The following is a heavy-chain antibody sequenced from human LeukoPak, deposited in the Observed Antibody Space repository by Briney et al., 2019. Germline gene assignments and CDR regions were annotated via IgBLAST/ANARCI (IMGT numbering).Heavy chain of an antibody. V-gene: IGHV4-39*07. CDR2: IYYSGST. D-gene: IGHD2-15*01. Sequence: SETLSLTCTVSGGSISSSSYYWGWIRQPPGKGLEWIGSIYYSGSTYYNPSLKSRVTISVDTSKNQFSLKLSSVTAADTAVYYCAAHTVPLPYFDYWGQGTLVTVSS. CDR1: GGSISSSSYY. J-gene: IGHJ4*02. CDR3: AAHTVPLPYFDY.